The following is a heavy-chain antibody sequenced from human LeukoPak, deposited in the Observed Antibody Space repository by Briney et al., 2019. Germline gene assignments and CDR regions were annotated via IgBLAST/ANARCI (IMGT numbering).Heavy chain of an antibody. D-gene: IGHD3-22*01. V-gene: IGHV4-30-2*01. CDR2: ISQSGTT. CDR3: ARTVWDSSGYYYVFDY. Sequence: PSETLSLTCTVSGDSISGGGYYWTWIRQPAGKGLEWMGYISQSGTTHYNPSLKSRVTISVDRSKNQFSLKLSSVTAADTAVYYCARTVWDSSGYYYVFDYWGQGTLVTVSS. J-gene: IGHJ4*02. CDR1: GDSISGGGYY.